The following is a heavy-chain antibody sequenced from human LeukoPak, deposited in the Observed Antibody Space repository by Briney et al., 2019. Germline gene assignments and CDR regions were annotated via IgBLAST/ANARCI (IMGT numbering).Heavy chain of an antibody. D-gene: IGHD3-16*01. CDR3: ARDGGGISDY. V-gene: IGHV1-18*01. CDR1: GYAFRIYG. CDR2: ISAYNGNT. J-gene: IGHJ4*02. Sequence: ASVKVSCKASGYAFRIYGFSWVRQAPGQGLEWMGWISAYNGNTNYAQKLQGRVTMITDTSTNTAYMELRSLISDDTAVYYCARDGGGISDYWGQGTLVTVSP.